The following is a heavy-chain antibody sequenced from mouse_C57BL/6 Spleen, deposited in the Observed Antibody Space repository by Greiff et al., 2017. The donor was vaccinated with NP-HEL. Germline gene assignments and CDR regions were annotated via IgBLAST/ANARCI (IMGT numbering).Heavy chain of an antibody. CDR2: IYPGDGDT. CDR3: ARLGGENYYAMDY. Sequence: QVQLQQSGAELVKPGASVKISCKASGYAFSSYWMNWVKQRPGKGLEWIGQIYPGDGDTNYNGKFKGKATLTADKSSSTAYRQLSSLTSEDSAVYFCARLGGENYYAMDYWGQGTSVTVSS. CDR1: GYAFSSYW. J-gene: IGHJ4*01. V-gene: IGHV1-80*01. D-gene: IGHD3-3*01.